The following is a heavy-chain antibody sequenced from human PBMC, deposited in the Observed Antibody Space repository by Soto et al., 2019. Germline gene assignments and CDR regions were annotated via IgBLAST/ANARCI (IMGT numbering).Heavy chain of an antibody. J-gene: IGHJ4*02. D-gene: IGHD3-22*01. CDR2: ISGSGGST. CDR3: ANCPRYYYDSSGYVDY. CDR1: GFTFSSYA. Sequence: GESLKISCAASGFTFSSYAMSWVRQAPGKGLEWVSAISGSGGSTYYADSVKGRFTISRDNSKNTLYLQMNSLRAEDTAVYYCANCPRYYYDSSGYVDYWGQGTLVTVSS. V-gene: IGHV3-23*01.